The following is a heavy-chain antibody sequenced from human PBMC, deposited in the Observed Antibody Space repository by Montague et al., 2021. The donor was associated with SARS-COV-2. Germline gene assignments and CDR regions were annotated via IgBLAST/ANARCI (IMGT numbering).Heavy chain of an antibody. CDR1: GGSISNYDYY. CDR2: LSYTGRS. J-gene: IGHJ4*02. D-gene: IGHD2-8*01. Sequence: SETLSLTCTVSGGSISNYDYYWGWIPPSQGLGLVWIRSLSYTGRSNSTPTIRNRISFSRDTSKNTFSLTLISVTVADTSFYSCARELPSYCATIKCYPYYFDGWGQGAPVTVSS. CDR3: ARELPSYCATIKCYPYYFDG. V-gene: IGHV4-39*02.